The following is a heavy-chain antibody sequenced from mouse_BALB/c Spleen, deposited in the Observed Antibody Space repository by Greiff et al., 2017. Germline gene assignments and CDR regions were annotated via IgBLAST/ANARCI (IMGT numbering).Heavy chain of an antibody. CDR3: ARIGDGNYGAY. D-gene: IGHD2-1*01. CDR2: ISSGSSTI. V-gene: IGHV5-17*02. CDR1: GFTFSSFG. J-gene: IGHJ3*01. Sequence: DVMLVESGGGLVQPGGSRKLSCAASGFTFSSFGMHWVRQAPEKGLEWVAYISSGSSTIYYADTVKGRFTISRDNPKNTLFLQMTSLRSEDTAMYYCARIGDGNYGAYWGQGTLVTVSA.